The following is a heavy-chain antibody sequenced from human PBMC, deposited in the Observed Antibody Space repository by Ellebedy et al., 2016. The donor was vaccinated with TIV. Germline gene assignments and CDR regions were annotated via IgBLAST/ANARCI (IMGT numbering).Heavy chain of an antibody. CDR3: AKVLFAFGEFESPFDP. CDR1: GFTFHSYG. D-gene: IGHD3-10*01. J-gene: IGHJ5*02. V-gene: IGHV3-30*02. CDR2: IRYDGSDK. Sequence: PGGSLRLSCAASGFTFHSYGMHWVRQAPGKGLEWVTFIRYDGSDKYYADSVKGRFTVSRDNSKNTLKLQMNSLRLEDTAVYYCAKVLFAFGEFESPFDPWGQGTLVTVSS.